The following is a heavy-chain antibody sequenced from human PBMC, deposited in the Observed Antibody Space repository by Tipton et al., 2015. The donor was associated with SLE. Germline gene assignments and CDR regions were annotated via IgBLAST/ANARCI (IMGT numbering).Heavy chain of an antibody. Sequence: TLSLTCNVSGGSINSYYWTWIRQPPGKGLEWIGYIFYNGDSNYNPSLKGRVTISVDTSKNQFSLRLSSVTAADTAVFYCARLAHYYNDLDVWGQGTTVIVSS. V-gene: IGHV4-59*12. CDR1: GGSINSYY. CDR2: IFYNGDS. CDR3: ARLAHYYNDLDV. J-gene: IGHJ6*02.